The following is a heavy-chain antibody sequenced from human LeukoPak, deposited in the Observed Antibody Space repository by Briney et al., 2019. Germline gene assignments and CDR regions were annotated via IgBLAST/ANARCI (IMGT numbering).Heavy chain of an antibody. J-gene: IGHJ6*02. CDR3: ARGPPFFRYDFWSGYATYYYYYGMDV. CDR2: INHSGST. D-gene: IGHD3-3*01. CDR1: GGSFSGYF. V-gene: IGHV4-34*01. Sequence: PSETLSLTCAVYGGSFSGYFSNWIRQPPGKGLEWIGEINHSGSTNYNPSLKSRVTISVDTSKNQFSLKLSSVTAADTAVYYCARGPPFFRYDFWSGYATYYYYYGMDVWGQGTTVTVSS.